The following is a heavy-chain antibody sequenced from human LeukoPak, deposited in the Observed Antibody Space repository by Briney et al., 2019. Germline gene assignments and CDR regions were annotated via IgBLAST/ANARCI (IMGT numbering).Heavy chain of an antibody. CDR1: EFTFSSYG. Sequence: GGSLRLSCAASEFTFSSYGMSWVRQAPGKGLEWVSSISGSGGSTQYADSVQGRFAISRDNSKNTLYLQMNSLRAEDTAVYYCAKDGEWIQLWSYFDYWGQGTLVTVSS. J-gene: IGHJ4*02. D-gene: IGHD5-18*01. V-gene: IGHV3-23*01. CDR2: ISGSGGST. CDR3: AKDGEWIQLWSYFDY.